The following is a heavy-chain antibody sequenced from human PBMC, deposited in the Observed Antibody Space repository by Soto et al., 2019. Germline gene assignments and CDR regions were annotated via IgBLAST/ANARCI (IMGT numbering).Heavy chain of an antibody. V-gene: IGHV1-69*13. CDR3: ASQYCSGDSCYFDY. Sequence: SVKVSCKASGYTFTSYGISWVRQAPGQGLEWMGGIVPIVDTSTYAQKFQGRVTITADESTSTVYMELSSLRSEDTAVYYCASQYCSGDSCYFDYWGQGTLVTVSS. CDR2: IVPIVDTS. J-gene: IGHJ4*02. CDR1: GYTFTSYG. D-gene: IGHD2-15*01.